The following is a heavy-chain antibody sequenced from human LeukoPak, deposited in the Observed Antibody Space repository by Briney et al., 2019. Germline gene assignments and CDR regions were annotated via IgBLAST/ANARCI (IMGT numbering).Heavy chain of an antibody. CDR1: GGSLSRYY. J-gene: IGHJ4*02. V-gene: IGHV4-59*08. CDR2: IYYSGST. CDR3: ARTRGCDSSGYYDFDY. Sequence: PSETLSLTCTVSGGSLSRYYWSWIRQPPGKRLEWIGYIYYSGSTNYNPSLKSRVTISVDTSKNQFSMKLSSVTAADTAVYYCARTRGCDSSGYYDFDYCGQGTLVTVSS. D-gene: IGHD3-22*01.